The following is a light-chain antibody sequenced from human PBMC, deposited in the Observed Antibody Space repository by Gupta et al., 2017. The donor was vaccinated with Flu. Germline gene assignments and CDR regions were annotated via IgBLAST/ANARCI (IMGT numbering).Light chain of an antibody. CDR1: SSNIGSKA. Sequence: QSVLTSPSSAPGTPGQRVIISWSGSSSNIGSKAVNWYQQLPGTAPQLLIYTNDQRPSGVPDRFSGSKSGTSASLAISGLQSEDEADYYCGTWDDSLLWVFGGGTNLTVL. V-gene: IGLV1-44*01. J-gene: IGLJ3*02. CDR3: GTWDDSLLWV. CDR2: TND.